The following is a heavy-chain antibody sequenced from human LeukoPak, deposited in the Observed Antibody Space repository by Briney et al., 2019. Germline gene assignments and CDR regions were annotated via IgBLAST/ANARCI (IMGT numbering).Heavy chain of an antibody. V-gene: IGHV3-48*03. D-gene: IGHD3-10*01. CDR3: ASYGSGSYYRKHNWFDP. CDR2: FSSSGSTI. Sequence: GGPLRLSCAASGFTLSSYEMNWVRQAPGEGLEGVSYFSSSGSTIYYPDPVKGRLTISRDNAKNSLYLQMNSLRAEDTAVYYCASYGSGSYYRKHNWFDPWGQGTLVTVSS. CDR1: GFTLSSYE. J-gene: IGHJ5*02.